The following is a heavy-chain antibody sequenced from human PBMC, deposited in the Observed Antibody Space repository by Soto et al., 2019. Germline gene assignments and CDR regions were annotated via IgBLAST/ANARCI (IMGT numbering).Heavy chain of an antibody. D-gene: IGHD3-22*01. CDR2: IWYDGSNK. J-gene: IGHJ6*02. V-gene: IGHV3-33*01. CDR1: GFTFSSYG. CDR3: ARVTTDSSGYYYYYGMDV. Sequence: GGSLRLSCAASGFTFSSYGMHWVRQAPGKGLEWVAVIWYDGSNKYYADSVKGRFTISRDNSKNTLYLQMNSLRAEDTAVYYCARVTTDSSGYYYYYGMDVWGQGTTVTVSS.